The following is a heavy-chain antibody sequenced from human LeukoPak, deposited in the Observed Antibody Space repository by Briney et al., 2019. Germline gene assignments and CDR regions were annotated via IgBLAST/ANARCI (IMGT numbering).Heavy chain of an antibody. V-gene: IGHV4-59*01. Sequence: PSETLSHTCTVSGGSISSYYWSWIRQPPGKGLEWIGYIYYSGSTNYNPSLKSRVTISVDTSKNQFSLKLSSVTAADTAVYYCARAPIAAGGTENFDYWGQGTLVTVSS. CDR2: IYYSGST. CDR1: GGSISSYY. CDR3: ARAPIAAGGTENFDY. J-gene: IGHJ4*02. D-gene: IGHD6-13*01.